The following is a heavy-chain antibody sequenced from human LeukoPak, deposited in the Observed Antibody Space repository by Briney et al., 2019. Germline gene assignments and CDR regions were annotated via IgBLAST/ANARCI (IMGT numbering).Heavy chain of an antibody. CDR1: GFTFSSYS. CDR2: ISSSSSYI. J-gene: IGHJ4*02. V-gene: IGHV3-21*04. D-gene: IGHD4-17*01. Sequence: GGSLRLSCAASGFTFSSYSMNWVRQAPGKGLEWVSSISSSSSYIYYADSVKGRFTISRHNSKNTLYLQISSLRAEDTAVYYCAKTGRDYGDFFYFDYWGQGTLVTVSS. CDR3: AKTGRDYGDFFYFDY.